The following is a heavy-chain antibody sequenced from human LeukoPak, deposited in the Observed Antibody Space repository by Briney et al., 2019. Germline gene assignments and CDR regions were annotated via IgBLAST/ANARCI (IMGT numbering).Heavy chain of an antibody. CDR3: ARGQMRRITIFGVVPKNWFDP. CDR1: GYTFTSYD. J-gene: IGHJ5*02. V-gene: IGHV1-8*01. D-gene: IGHD3-3*01. Sequence: ASVKVSCKASGYTFTSYDINWVRQATGQGLEWMGWMNPNSGNTGYVQKFQGRVTMTRNTSISTAYMELSSLRSEDTAVYYCARGQMRRITIFGVVPKNWFDPWGQGTLVTVSS. CDR2: MNPNSGNT.